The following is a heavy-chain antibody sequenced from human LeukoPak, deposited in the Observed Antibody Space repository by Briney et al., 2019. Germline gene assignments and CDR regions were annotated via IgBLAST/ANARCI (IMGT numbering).Heavy chain of an antibody. CDR1: GFTFSSSA. D-gene: IGHD3-22*01. Sequence: GGTLRLSCAASGFTFSSSAMSWVRQAPGKGLQWVSSISGSGDRTYYADSVKGRFTISRDNSKNTLYLQMNSLRAEDTAVYYCARDSYYYDSSGYYDYWGQGTLVTVSS. CDR3: ARDSYYYDSSGYYDY. V-gene: IGHV3-23*01. J-gene: IGHJ4*02. CDR2: ISGSGDRT.